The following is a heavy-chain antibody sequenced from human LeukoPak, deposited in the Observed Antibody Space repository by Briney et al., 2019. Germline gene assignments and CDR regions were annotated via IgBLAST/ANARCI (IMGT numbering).Heavy chain of an antibody. Sequence: SQTLSLTCTVSGGSLSRGGYYWSWIRQHPGRGPEWIGYIYYSGSTYYNPSLKSRVTISVDTSKNQFSLKLSSVTAADTAVYYCARENWNYFDYWGQGTLVTVSS. CDR2: IYYSGST. CDR1: GGSLSRGGYY. CDR3: ARENWNYFDY. J-gene: IGHJ4*02. V-gene: IGHV4-31*03. D-gene: IGHD1-1*01.